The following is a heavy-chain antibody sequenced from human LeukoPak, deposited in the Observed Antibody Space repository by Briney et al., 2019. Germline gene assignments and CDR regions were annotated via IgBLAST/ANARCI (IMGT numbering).Heavy chain of an antibody. V-gene: IGHV3-23*01. CDR2: ISGNGHNT. Sequence: GGSLRLSCTASGFTFSGHAMSWVRQAPGKGLEWVAGISGNGHNTYYAESLEGRFTISRDNSKNTLSLQMNSLGAEDTAVYYCAKTVTGPGYFFDYWGQGTLVPVSS. CDR1: GFTFSGHA. J-gene: IGHJ4*02. CDR3: AKTVTGPGYFFDY. D-gene: IGHD4-17*01.